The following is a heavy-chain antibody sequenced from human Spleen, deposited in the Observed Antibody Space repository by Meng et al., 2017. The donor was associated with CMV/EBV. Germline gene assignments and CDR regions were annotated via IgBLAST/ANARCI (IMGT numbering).Heavy chain of an antibody. CDR2: ISGSGGTT. V-gene: IGHV3-23*01. J-gene: IGHJ5*02. CDR3: AKDDYGATGFDP. D-gene: IGHD4/OR15-4a*01. CDR1: GFTFINYP. Sequence: GGSLKISCAASGFTFINYPMSWVRQAPERGLEWVSAISGSGGTTYYADSVKGRFTISRDNSRNTLYLQMNSLRAEDTAVYYCAKDDYGATGFDPWGQGTLVTVSS.